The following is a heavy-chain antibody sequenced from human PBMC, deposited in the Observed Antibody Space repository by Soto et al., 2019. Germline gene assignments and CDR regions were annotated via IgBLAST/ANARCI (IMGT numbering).Heavy chain of an antibody. D-gene: IGHD3-16*02. CDR3: ATNNRASYHFDF. CDR2: IIPIFGST. CDR1: GGTFSSYA. J-gene: IGHJ4*02. Sequence: QVQLVQSGAEVKKPGSSVKVSCKASGGTFSSYAISWVRQAPGQGLEWMGGIIPIFGSTNYAPKFQGRVAITADERARTAYMDLSSLKSEDTALYYCATNNRASYHFDFWGQGTLVTVSS. V-gene: IGHV1-69*01.